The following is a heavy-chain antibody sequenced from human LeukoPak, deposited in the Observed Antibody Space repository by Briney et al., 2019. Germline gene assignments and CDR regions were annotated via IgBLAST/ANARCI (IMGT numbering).Heavy chain of an antibody. CDR3: ARVGARIGGFYYYYMDV. CDR1: GFTFSSYW. V-gene: IGHV3-7*01. D-gene: IGHD3-10*01. CDR2: IKQDGSEK. J-gene: IGHJ6*03. Sequence: GGSLRLSCAASGFTFSSYWMSWVRQAPGNGLEWVANIKQDGSEKYYVDSVKGRFTISRDNAKNSLYLQMNSLRAEDTAVYYCARVGARIGGFYYYYMDVWGKGTTVTVSS.